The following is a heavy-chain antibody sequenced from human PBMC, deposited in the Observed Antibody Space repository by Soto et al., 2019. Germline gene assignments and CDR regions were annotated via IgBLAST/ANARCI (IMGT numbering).Heavy chain of an antibody. Sequence: PGGSLRLSCAASGFTFRSYGMHWVRQAPGKGLEWVAVISYDGSNKYYTDYVKGRFTISRDNSKNTLYLQMNSLRAEDTAVYYYAKDSRMIVADYYGDDWGQVTRGTGTS. V-gene: IGHV3-30*18. J-gene: IGHJ4*02. CDR2: ISYDGSNK. CDR3: AKDSRMIVADYYGDD. CDR1: GFTFRSYG. D-gene: IGHD3-22*01.